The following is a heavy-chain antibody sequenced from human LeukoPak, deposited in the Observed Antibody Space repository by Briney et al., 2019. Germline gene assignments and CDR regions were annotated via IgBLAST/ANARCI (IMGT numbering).Heavy chain of an antibody. Sequence: GGSLRLSCAASGFTFSSYGMHWVRQAPGRGLEWVAVIWYDGSNKYYAVSVKGRFTISRDNSKNTLYLQMNSLRAEDTAVYYCARVATQQLNAFDIWGQGTMVTVSS. CDR2: IWYDGSNK. J-gene: IGHJ3*02. CDR1: GFTFSSYG. CDR3: ARVATQQLNAFDI. D-gene: IGHD6-13*01. V-gene: IGHV3-33*01.